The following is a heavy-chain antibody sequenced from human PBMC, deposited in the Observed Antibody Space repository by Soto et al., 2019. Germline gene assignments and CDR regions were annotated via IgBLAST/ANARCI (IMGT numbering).Heavy chain of an antibody. J-gene: IGHJ5*02. V-gene: IGHV4-4*07. Sequence: PATLSLTCAFFGGSISSNYWTWIRQTAGKGLEWIGRIYMSGSTNYNPSLKSRVTMSMDTSNNQFSLNLRFVTAADTAVYYCASLQNNWFDPWGQGTLVNVSS. CDR2: IYMSGST. CDR1: GGSISSNY. CDR3: ASLQNNWFDP.